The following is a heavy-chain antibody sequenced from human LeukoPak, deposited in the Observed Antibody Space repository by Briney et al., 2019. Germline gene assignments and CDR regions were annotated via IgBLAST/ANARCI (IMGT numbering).Heavy chain of an antibody. CDR1: GFTFSSYE. Sequence: SGGSLRLSCAASGFTFSSYEMNWVRQAPGKGLEWVSSISTSSSYIYYADSVKGRFTISRDNAKKSLYLQMNSLRAEDTALYYCARAHGAGGLGYYYMDVWGKGTTVTISS. J-gene: IGHJ6*03. D-gene: IGHD6-19*01. V-gene: IGHV3-21*01. CDR3: ARAHGAGGLGYYYMDV. CDR2: ISTSSSYI.